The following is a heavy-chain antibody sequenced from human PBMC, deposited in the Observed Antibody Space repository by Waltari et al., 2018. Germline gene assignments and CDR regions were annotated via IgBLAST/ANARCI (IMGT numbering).Heavy chain of an antibody. CDR1: GGSISSYY. J-gene: IGHJ6*02. V-gene: IGHV4-59*01. Sequence: QVQLQESGPGLVKPSETLSLTCTVSGGSISSYYWSWIRQPPGKGLEWIGYIYYSGSTNYNPSLKSRVTISVDTSKNQFSLKLSSVTAADTAVYYCARIQVTRHYYYYYGMDVWGQGTTVTVSS. CDR2: IYYSGST. CDR3: ARIQVTRHYYYYYGMDV. D-gene: IGHD2-21*02.